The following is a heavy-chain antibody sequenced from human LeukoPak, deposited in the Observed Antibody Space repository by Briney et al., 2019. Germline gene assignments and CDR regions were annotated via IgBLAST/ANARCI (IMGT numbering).Heavy chain of an antibody. D-gene: IGHD1-26*01. J-gene: IGHJ3*02. CDR1: GFTFSSYA. CDR2: ISGSGGST. Sequence: GGSLRLSCAASGFTFSSYAMSWVRQAPGKGLEWVSAISGSGGSTYYADSVKGRFTISRDNSKNTLYLQMNSLRAEDTAVYYCARDRSAGGSYSYHDAFDIWGQGTMVTVSS. CDR3: ARDRSAGGSYSYHDAFDI. V-gene: IGHV3-23*01.